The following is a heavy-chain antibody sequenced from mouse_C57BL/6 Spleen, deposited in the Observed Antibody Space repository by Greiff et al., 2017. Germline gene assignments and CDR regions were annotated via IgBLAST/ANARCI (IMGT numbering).Heavy chain of an antibody. CDR3: ARDRWLLN. Sequence: EVKLVESGPGLVKPSQSLSLTCSVTGYSITSGYYWNWIRQFPGNKLEWMGYISYDGSNNYNPSLKNRISITRDTSKNQFFLKLNSVTTEDTATYYCARDRWLLNWGQGTLVTVSA. D-gene: IGHD2-3*01. CDR1: GYSITSGYY. V-gene: IGHV3-6*01. CDR2: ISYDGSN. J-gene: IGHJ3*01.